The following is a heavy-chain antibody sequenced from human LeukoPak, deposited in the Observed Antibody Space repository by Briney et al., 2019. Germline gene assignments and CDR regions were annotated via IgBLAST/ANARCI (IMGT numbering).Heavy chain of an antibody. D-gene: IGHD3-10*02. CDR2: ISGSGGTT. CDR3: AELGITMIGGV. J-gene: IGHJ6*04. CDR1: GFTFSSYA. V-gene: IGHV3-23*01. Sequence: GGSLRLSCAASGFTFSSYAMSWVRQAPGKGLEWVSVISGSGGTTFYTDSVKGRFTISRDNAKNSLYLQMNSLRAEDTAVYYCAELGITMIGGVWGKGTTVTISS.